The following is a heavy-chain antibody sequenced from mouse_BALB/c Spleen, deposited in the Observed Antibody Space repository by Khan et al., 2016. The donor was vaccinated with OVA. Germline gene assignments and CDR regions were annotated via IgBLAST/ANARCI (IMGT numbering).Heavy chain of an antibody. CDR1: GYAFTDYN. CDR2: ITPNNGGT. D-gene: IGHD1-1*01. Sequence: VRLQQSGPELVKPGASVKIPCKASGYAFTDYNMDWVKQSPGKSLEWIGDITPNNGGTIYNQKFKGKATLTVAKSSSTAYMELRSLTSDDTAVYYCARDGFGSPFAYWGQGTLVTVSA. CDR3: ARDGFGSPFAY. J-gene: IGHJ3*01. V-gene: IGHV1-18*01.